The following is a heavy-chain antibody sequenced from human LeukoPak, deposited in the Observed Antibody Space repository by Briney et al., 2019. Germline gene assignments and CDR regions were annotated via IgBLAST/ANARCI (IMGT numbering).Heavy chain of an antibody. V-gene: IGHV1-2*02. D-gene: IGHD2-2*01. CDR2: INPNSGGT. CDR3: ASPKGYCSSTSCYLAY. Sequence: ASVKVSCKASGYTFTGYYIHWLRQAPGQGLEWMGWINPNSGGTNYAQKFQGRVTMTRDTSISTAYMELSRLRSDDTAVYYCASPKGYCSSTSCYLAYWGQGTLVTVSS. J-gene: IGHJ4*02. CDR1: GYTFTGYY.